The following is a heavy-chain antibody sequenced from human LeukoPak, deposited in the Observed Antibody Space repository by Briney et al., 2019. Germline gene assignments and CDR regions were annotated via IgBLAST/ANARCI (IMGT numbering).Heavy chain of an antibody. Sequence: TSETLSLTCTVSGGSISSNNYYWGWIRQPPGKGLEWIGSIYYSGSTYNNPSLKSRVTISVDTTKNQFSLKLTSVTAADTAVYYCASSLSGYWWNFDCWGQGTLVTVSS. CDR1: GGSISSNNYY. D-gene: IGHD3-22*01. J-gene: IGHJ4*02. V-gene: IGHV4-39*01. CDR2: IYYSGST. CDR3: ASSLSGYWWNFDC.